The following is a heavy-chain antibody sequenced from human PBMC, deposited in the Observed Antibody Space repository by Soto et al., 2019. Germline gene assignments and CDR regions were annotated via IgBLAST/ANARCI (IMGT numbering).Heavy chain of an antibody. Sequence: SLRLSCAASGFTFRSYGMHWVRQAPGKGLEWLAVISNDGNKKFLADSVKDRFIISRDDAKSELYLQLNDLRAEDTAMYYCARGGLEPFDHWGQGALVTVSS. CDR3: ARGGLEPFDH. V-gene: IGHV3-33*05. CDR1: GFTFRSYG. CDR2: ISNDGNKK. J-gene: IGHJ4*02. D-gene: IGHD1-1*01.